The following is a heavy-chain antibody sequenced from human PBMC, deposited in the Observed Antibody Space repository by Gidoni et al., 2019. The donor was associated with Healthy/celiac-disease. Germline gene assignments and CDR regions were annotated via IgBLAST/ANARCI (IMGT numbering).Heavy chain of an antibody. V-gene: IGHV1-2*02. J-gene: IGHJ4*02. CDR1: GYTFTGYY. Sequence: QVQLVQSGAEVKKPGAAVKVSCKASGYTFTGYYMHWVRQAPGQGLEWMGWSNPNSGGTNYAQKFQGRVTMTRDTSISTAYMELSRLRSDDTAVYYCARCPAEIAALYYFDYWGQGTLVTVSS. D-gene: IGHD6-13*01. CDR2: SNPNSGGT. CDR3: ARCPAEIAALYYFDY.